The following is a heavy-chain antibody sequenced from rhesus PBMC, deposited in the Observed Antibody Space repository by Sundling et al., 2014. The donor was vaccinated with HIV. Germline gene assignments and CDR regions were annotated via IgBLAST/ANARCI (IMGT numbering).Heavy chain of an antibody. J-gene: IGHJ4*01. CDR1: GFTFSSYG. V-gene: IGHV3S42*01. Sequence: EVQLVESGGGLVQPGGSLRLSCAASGFTFSSYGMYWVRQAPGKGLEWISAITSGGGSTEYADSVKGRFTISRDNSKNTLSLQMNSLRAEDTAVYYCAKEGAAAAGGYYFDYWGQGVLVTVSS. D-gene: IGHD6-31*01. CDR2: ITSGGGST. CDR3: AKEGAAAAGGYYFDY.